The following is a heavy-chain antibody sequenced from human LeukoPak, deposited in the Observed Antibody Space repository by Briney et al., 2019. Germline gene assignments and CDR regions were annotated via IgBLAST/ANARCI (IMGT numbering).Heavy chain of an antibody. Sequence: SETLSLTCAVYGGSFSGYYWSWIRQPPGKGLEWIGEINHSGSTNHNPSLKSRVTISVDTSKNQFSLKLSSVTAADTAVYYCARAPSYFDLWGRGTLVTVSS. CDR2: INHSGST. CDR1: GGSFSGYY. J-gene: IGHJ2*01. D-gene: IGHD2-2*01. CDR3: ARAPSYFDL. V-gene: IGHV4-34*01.